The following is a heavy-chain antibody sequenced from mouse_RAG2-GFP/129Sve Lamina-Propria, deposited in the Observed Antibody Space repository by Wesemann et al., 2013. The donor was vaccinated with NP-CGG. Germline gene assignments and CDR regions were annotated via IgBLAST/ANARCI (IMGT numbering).Heavy chain of an antibody. V-gene: IGHV3-1*01. D-gene: IGHD2-3*01. J-gene: IGHJ4*01. CDR1: GYSITSGYD. Sequence: DVQLQESGPGLVKPSQSLSLTCTVTGYSITSGYDWHWIRHFPGNILEWMGYISYSGSTNYNPSLKSRISITHDTSKNHFFLKLNSVTTEDTATYYCAREDGYYGAMDYWGQGTSVTVSS. CDR3: AREDGYYGAMDY. CDR2: ISYSGST.